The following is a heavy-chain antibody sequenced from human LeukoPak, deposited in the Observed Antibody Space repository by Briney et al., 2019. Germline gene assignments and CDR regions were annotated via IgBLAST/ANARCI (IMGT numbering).Heavy chain of an antibody. V-gene: IGHV4-59*01. CDR1: GGSISSYY. D-gene: IGHD3-10*01. J-gene: IGHJ3*02. CDR2: IYYSGST. CDR3: ARDPGFAFDI. Sequence: SETLSLTCTVSGGSISSYYWSWIRQPPGKGLEWIGYIYYSGSTNYNPSLKSRVTISVDTSKNQFSLKLSSVTAADTAVYYRARDPGFAFDIWGQGTMVTVSS.